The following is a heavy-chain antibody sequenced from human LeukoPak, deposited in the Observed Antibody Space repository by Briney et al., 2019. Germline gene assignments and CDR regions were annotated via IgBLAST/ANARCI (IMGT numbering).Heavy chain of an antibody. CDR3: ARDYRYYFDY. CDR1: GFTFSRYS. V-gene: IGHV3-48*02. CDR2: ISSSSGAI. J-gene: IGHJ4*02. Sequence: GGSLRLSCAASGFTFSRYSMTWVRQGPGKGLEWVSYISSSSGAIFYADSVKGRFTIPRDNAKSSLFLQMNNLRDEDTAVYYCARDYRYYFDYWGQGTLVTVSS. D-gene: IGHD4-11*01.